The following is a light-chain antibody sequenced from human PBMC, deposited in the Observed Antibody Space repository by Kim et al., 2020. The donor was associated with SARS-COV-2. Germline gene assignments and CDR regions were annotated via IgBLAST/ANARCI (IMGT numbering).Light chain of an antibody. Sequence: DIQMTQSPSSLSASVGDRVTITCRASQDVSNSLAWFQQKPGKAPKSLIYGASSLQSGVPSKFSGGGSGTDFTLTISSLQPEDFATYYCQQYKTYPWTFGQGTKVDIK. V-gene: IGKV1-16*02. J-gene: IGKJ1*01. CDR2: GAS. CDR3: QQYKTYPWT. CDR1: QDVSNS.